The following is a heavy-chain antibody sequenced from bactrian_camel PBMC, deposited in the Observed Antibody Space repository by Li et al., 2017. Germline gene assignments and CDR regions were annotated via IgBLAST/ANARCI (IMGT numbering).Heavy chain of an antibody. V-gene: IGHV3S40*01. CDR2: IMILGATT. D-gene: IGHD3*01. J-gene: IGHJ4*01. CDR1: GIAEGTNC. Sequence: VQLVESGGGSVQAGGSLSLSCEVSGIAEGTNCIGWFRQAPGKEREGVAAIMILGATTYYADSVKGRFTISQDNAKNMVYLQMNSLKPEDTDMYYCAADCPVPGRWLEDNFDYYGTGTQVTVS.